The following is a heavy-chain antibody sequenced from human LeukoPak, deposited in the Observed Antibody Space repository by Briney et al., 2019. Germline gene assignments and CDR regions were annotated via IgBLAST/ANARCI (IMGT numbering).Heavy chain of an antibody. CDR3: ARVSRDYYDSSGYPY. CDR1: GFTFDDYG. CDR2: INWNGGST. D-gene: IGHD3-22*01. J-gene: IGHJ4*02. Sequence: GGSLRLSCAASGFTFDDYGMSWVRQAPGKGLEWVFGINWNGGSTGYADSVKGRFTISRDNAKNSLYLQMNSLRAEDTALYYCARVSRDYYDSSGYPYWGQGTLVTVSS. V-gene: IGHV3-20*04.